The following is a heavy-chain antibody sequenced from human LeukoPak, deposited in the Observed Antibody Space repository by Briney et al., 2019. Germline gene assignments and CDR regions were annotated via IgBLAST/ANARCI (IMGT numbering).Heavy chain of an antibody. Sequence: GASVKVSCKASGYTFTDYYMHWVRQAPGQGLEWMGWINPKSGGTNYAQKFQGRVTMTRDTSISTAYMELSRLRSDDTAVYYCARLGVHSGYPVGFDYWGQGTLVTVSS. J-gene: IGHJ4*02. CDR3: ARLGVHSGYPVGFDY. CDR1: GYTFTDYY. CDR2: INPKSGGT. D-gene: IGHD3-22*01. V-gene: IGHV1-2*02.